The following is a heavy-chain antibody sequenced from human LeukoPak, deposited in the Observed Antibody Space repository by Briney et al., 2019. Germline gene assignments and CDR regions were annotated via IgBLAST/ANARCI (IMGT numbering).Heavy chain of an antibody. V-gene: IGHV1-46*01. CDR1: GYTFTSYY. J-gene: IGHJ5*02. CDR3: ARATQSWFDP. CDR2: INPSGGSD. Sequence: ASVKVSCKASGYTFTSYYLHWVRQAPGQGLEWIGIINPSGGSDSYAQKFQGRVTMTRDTSTSTVYLELSSLRSGDTAVYYCARATQSWFDPWGQGTLVTVSS.